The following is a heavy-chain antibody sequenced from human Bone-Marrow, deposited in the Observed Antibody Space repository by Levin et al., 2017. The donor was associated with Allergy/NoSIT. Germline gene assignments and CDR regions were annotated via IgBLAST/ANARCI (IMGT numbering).Heavy chain of an antibody. CDR3: APLFCNSANSASCVWD. Sequence: PPGGSLLLSFSSSGFPFTDYWMHWVRHAPGKGLVWVSRVNSDGSSTDYADSVKGRFTVSRDNAKNTLYLQMNSLRADDTAVYYCAPLFCNSANSASCVWDWGQGTLVTVSS. CDR2: VNSDGSST. V-gene: IGHV3-74*01. CDR1: GFPFTDYW. D-gene: IGHD3-16*01. J-gene: IGHJ4*02.